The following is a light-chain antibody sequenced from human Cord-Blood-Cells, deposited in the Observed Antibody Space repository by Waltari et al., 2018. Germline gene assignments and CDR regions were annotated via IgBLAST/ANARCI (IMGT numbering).Light chain of an antibody. CDR3: AACDDSLSGPV. V-gene: IGLV1-47*01. CDR2: RNN. J-gene: IGLJ3*02. Sequence: QSVLTQPPSASGTPGQRVTIACSGSSSNIGRNYVYWYKQLPGTATKLLIYRNNQRPSGVPDRFSGSKSGTSASLAISGLRSEDEADYYCAACDDSLSGPVFGGGTKLTVL. CDR1: SSNIGRNY.